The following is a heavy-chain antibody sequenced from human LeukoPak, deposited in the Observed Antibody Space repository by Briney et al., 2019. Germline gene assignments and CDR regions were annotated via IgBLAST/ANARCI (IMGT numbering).Heavy chain of an antibody. CDR2: IKEDGGEI. Sequence: GGSLRLSCAASGITFSRSWMSWVRQAPGKGLEWVAFIKEDGGEIFYVDSVKGRFTISRDDAENFLYLQMNSLRAEDTAVYYCARDRGGRSGLDDWGQGTLVIVSS. D-gene: IGHD2-15*01. J-gene: IGHJ4*02. CDR1: GITFSRSW. V-gene: IGHV3-7*04. CDR3: ARDRGGRSGLDD.